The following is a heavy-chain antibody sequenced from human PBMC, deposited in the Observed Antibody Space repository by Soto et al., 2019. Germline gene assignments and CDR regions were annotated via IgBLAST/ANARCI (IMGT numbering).Heavy chain of an antibody. CDR1: GGSVSSDGSY. J-gene: IGHJ4*02. CDR2: IYHSGTT. Sequence: SETLSLTCSVSGGSVSSDGSYWAWIRQHPGEGLEWIGHIYHSGTTYYSPSLQSRLIISVDTSKNQFALRLSSVTAADTALYFCARLRRVHDSSGYYRHYFDYWGQGTLVTVSS. D-gene: IGHD3-22*01. CDR3: ARLRRVHDSSGYYRHYFDY. V-gene: IGHV4-31*03.